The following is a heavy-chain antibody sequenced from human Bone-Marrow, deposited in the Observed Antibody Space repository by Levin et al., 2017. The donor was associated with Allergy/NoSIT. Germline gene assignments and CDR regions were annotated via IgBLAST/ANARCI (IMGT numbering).Heavy chain of an antibody. CDR1: GFTFSSYG. Sequence: GESLKISCAASGFTFSSYGMHWVRQAPGKGLEWVAVISYDGSNKYYADSVKGRFTISRDNSKNTLYLQMNSLRAEDTAVYYCAKFFSRTDRYCSSTSCYAVDYWGQGTLVTVSS. V-gene: IGHV3-30*18. J-gene: IGHJ4*02. CDR2: ISYDGSNK. D-gene: IGHD2-2*01. CDR3: AKFFSRTDRYCSSTSCYAVDY.